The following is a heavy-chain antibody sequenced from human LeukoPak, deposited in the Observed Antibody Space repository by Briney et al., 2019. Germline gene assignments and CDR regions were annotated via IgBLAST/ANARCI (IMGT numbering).Heavy chain of an antibody. J-gene: IGHJ6*02. CDR3: ARQRNYDILTGYRRGYGMDV. CDR2: IYYSGHS. CDR1: GGSIVSTDYY. Sequence: SETLSLTCTVSGGSIVSTDYYWGWIRQPPGKGLQWIGSIYYSGHSYSNLSLKSRVTISVEMSKNQFSLKLSSVTAADTALYYCARQRNYDILTGYRRGYGMDVWAKGPRSPSP. V-gene: IGHV4-39*01. D-gene: IGHD3-9*01.